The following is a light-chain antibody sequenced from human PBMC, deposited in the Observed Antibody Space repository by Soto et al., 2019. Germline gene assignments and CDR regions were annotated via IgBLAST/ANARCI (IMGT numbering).Light chain of an antibody. Sequence: QSALTQPASVSGSPGQSITISCTGTSSDVGGYNYVSWYQQHPGKAPKLMIYDVSIRPSGVSNRFSGSKSGNTASLTISGLQAEDEANYYCSSYTSSSTYVLFGGGTKLTVL. CDR2: DVS. CDR3: SSYTSSSTYVL. J-gene: IGLJ2*01. CDR1: SSDVGGYNY. V-gene: IGLV2-14*01.